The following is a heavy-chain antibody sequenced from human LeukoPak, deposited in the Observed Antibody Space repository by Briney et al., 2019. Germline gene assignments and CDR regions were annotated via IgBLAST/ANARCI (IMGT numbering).Heavy chain of an antibody. CDR1: GFTFRNHW. J-gene: IGHJ4*02. D-gene: IGHD6-6*01. CDR2: ISSDGSST. Sequence: GGSLRLSCAASGFTFRNHWMHWVRQTPGKGLVWVSRISSDGSSTTYADSVKGRFTISRGNAKNTLYLQMNNLRAEDTAMYYCVRDQRVTGRPDIDYWGQGTLVIVSS. CDR3: VRDQRVTGRPDIDY. V-gene: IGHV3-74*03.